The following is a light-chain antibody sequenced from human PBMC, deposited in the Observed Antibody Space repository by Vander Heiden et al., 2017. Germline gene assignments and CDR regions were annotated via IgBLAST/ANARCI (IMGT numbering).Light chain of an antibody. J-gene: IGLJ3*02. V-gene: IGLV1-44*01. Sequence: QSVLTQPPSASGTPGHRVTIPCSGSSSNIGGNTVNWYQQLPGTAPKVLIHSNNQRPSGVPDRFSGSKSGTSASLAISGLQSEDEADYYCAAWDDRLKGPVFGGGTKLTVL. CDR2: SNN. CDR1: SSNIGGNT. CDR3: AAWDDRLKGPV.